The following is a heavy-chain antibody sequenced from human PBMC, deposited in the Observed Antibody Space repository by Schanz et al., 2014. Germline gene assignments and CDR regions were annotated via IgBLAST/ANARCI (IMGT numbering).Heavy chain of an antibody. CDR2: ITGSGSKT. Sequence: EVQLVESGGGVVRPGGSLRLSCAASGFTFSSYTMNWVRQAPGKGLEWVSAITGSGSKTYYADSVKGRFTIARDNSKNTLFLQMDSLRVEDTAVYYCMAMGRNTSHYFDHWGQGTLVTVSS. J-gene: IGHJ4*02. CDR1: GFTFSSYT. D-gene: IGHD1-1*01. V-gene: IGHV3-23*04. CDR3: MAMGRNTSHYFDH.